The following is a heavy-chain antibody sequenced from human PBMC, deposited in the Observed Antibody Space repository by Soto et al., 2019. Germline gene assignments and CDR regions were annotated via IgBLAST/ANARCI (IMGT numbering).Heavy chain of an antibody. Sequence: QVQLVESGGGVVQPGRSLRLSCAASGFTFSAYGIHWVRQAPGKGLEWVATISFDSRDKLYVDSMNGRLTISRENSRNTVYLEMDSLRSEDTGVYHWARVGGGDCGNGFDVWGQGTVVAVSP. CDR1: GFTFSAYG. J-gene: IGHJ3*01. CDR2: ISFDSRDK. D-gene: IGHD2-21*02. CDR3: ARVGGGDCGNGFDV. V-gene: IGHV3-33*05.